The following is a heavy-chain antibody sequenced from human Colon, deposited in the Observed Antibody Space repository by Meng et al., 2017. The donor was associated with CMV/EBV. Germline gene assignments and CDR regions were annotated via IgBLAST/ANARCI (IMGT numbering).Heavy chain of an antibody. CDR3: AKEAPGGNYWYFDL. D-gene: IGHD1-26*01. CDR1: GGSSTSYY. V-gene: IGHV4-4*07. CDR2: MYTSGRT. J-gene: IGHJ2*01. Sequence: VQLQELGPGWWRPSETLSLTCTASGGSSTSYYWSWIRQPAGRGLEWIGRMYTSGRTNCNPSLKSRVTMSVDTSKKQFSLKLSSVTAADTAMYYCAKEAPGGNYWYFDLWGRGTLVTVSS.